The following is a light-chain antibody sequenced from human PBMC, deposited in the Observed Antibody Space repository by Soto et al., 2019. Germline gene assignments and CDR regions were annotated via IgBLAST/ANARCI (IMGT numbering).Light chain of an antibody. J-gene: IGLJ3*02. CDR3: QAYDSNNRGV. V-gene: IGLV6-57*04. Sequence: NFMLTQPLSVSESPGKTVTLSCTRSSGSIDTIYVQWYQQRPGSAPSIVIYENNHRPFGVPDRFSGSTDTSSNSASLVISGLKTEDEADYYCQAYDSNNRGVFGGGTKLTVL. CDR2: ENN. CDR1: SGSIDTIY.